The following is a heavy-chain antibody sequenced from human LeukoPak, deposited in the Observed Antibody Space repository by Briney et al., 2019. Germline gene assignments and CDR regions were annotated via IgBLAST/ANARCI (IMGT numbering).Heavy chain of an antibody. J-gene: IGHJ4*02. CDR2: INPNSGGT. D-gene: IGHD3-22*01. V-gene: IGHV1-2*02. CDR1: GYTFTGYY. Sequence: GASVTVSCKASGYTFTGYYMHWVRQAPGQGLEWMGWINPNSGGTNYAQKFQGRVTITRDTSISTAYMELSRLRSDDTAVYYCARDGASSGYYPRYFDYWGQGTLVTVSS. CDR3: ARDGASSGYYPRYFDY.